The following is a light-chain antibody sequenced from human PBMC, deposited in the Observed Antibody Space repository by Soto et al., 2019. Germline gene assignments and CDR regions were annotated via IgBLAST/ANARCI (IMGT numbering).Light chain of an antibody. CDR1: QSVDSSN. CDR3: QQYGSSPRT. V-gene: IGKV3-20*01. CDR2: GAS. J-gene: IGKJ1*01. Sequence: ELVLTQSPGTLSLSPGDRATLSCRASQSVDSSNLAWYQQRPGQAPRLLIHGASSRAPDIPDRFSGSGSGTDFTLTISGLEVDDFAVYYCQQYGSSPRTFGQGTKVDIK.